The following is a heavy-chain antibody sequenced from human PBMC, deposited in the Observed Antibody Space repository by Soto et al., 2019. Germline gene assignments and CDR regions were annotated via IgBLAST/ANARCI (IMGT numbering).Heavy chain of an antibody. CDR3: ARTVYDSSGYQTSYDY. V-gene: IGHV1-46*01. J-gene: IGHJ4*02. Sequence: ASVKVSCTASGYTFTSYYMHWVRQAPGQGLEWMGIINPSGGSTSYAQKFQGRVTMTRDTSTSTVYMELSSLRSEDTAVYYCARTVYDSSGYQTSYDYWGQGTLVTVSS. CDR2: INPSGGST. D-gene: IGHD3-22*01. CDR1: GYTFTSYY.